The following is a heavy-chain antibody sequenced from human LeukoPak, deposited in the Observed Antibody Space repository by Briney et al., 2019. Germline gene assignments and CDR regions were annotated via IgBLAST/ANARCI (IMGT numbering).Heavy chain of an antibody. CDR3: ARFLYYYGSGSSPYNWFDP. D-gene: IGHD3-10*01. J-gene: IGHJ5*02. CDR2: INPNSGGT. V-gene: IGHV1-2*02. CDR1: GYTFTSYA. Sequence: ASVKVSCKASGYTFTSYAMNWVRQAPGQGLEWMGWINPNSGGTNYAQKFQGRVTMTRDTSISTAYMELSRLRSDDTAVYYCARFLYYYGSGSSPYNWFDPWGQGTLVTVSS.